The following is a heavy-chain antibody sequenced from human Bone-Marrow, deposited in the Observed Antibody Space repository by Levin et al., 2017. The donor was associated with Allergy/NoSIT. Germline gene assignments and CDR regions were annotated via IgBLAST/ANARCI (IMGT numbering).Heavy chain of an antibody. V-gene: IGHV3-15*01. CDR3: TTIRIAGVYTMDF. Sequence: LSLTCAASGFTFSDAWMSWVRQAPGKGLEWVGRIKTETDGGTTDYAASVKGRFTISRHDSKNTLYLQMNSLKIDDTAVYYCTTIRIAGVYTMDFWGQGTTVTVSS. J-gene: IGHJ6*02. CDR2: IKTETDGGTT. CDR1: GFTFSDAW. D-gene: IGHD2-21*01.